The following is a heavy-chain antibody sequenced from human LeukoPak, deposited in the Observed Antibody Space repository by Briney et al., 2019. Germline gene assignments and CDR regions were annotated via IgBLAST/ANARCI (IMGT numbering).Heavy chain of an antibody. J-gene: IGHJ5*02. D-gene: IGHD5-12*01. V-gene: IGHV4-34*01. CDR3: ARAYPKSHLYSGYAFDP. CDR2: INHSGST. CDR1: GGSFSGYY. Sequence: PSETLSLTCAVYGGSFSGYYWSWIRQPPGKGLEWIGEINHSGSTNYNPSLKSRVTISVDTSKNQFSLKLSSVTAADTAVYCCARAYPKSHLYSGYAFDPWGQGTLVTVSS.